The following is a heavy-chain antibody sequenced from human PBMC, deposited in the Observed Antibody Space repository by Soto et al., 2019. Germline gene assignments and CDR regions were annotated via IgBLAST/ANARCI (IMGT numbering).Heavy chain of an antibody. CDR1: GVTFSSYA. J-gene: IGHJ5*02. CDR3: AKEQFRLVNNNWFDP. V-gene: IGHV3-23*01. D-gene: IGHD3-9*01. CDR2: ISGSGGST. Sequence: GGPLRLSCAASGVTFSSYAMSWVRQAPGKGLEWVSAISGSGGSTYYADSVKGRFTISRDNSKNTLYLQMNSLRAEDTAVYYCAKEQFRLVNNNWFDPWGQGTLVTVSS.